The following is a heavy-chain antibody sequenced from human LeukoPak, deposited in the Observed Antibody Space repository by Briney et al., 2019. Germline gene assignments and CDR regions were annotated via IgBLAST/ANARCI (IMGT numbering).Heavy chain of an antibody. CDR3: ASDRASDSGWNY. V-gene: IGHV3-53*01. CDR2: IYSGGNT. Sequence: GGSLRLSCAASGFTVSSNYMSWVRQAPGKGLEWVSVIYSGGNTYYADSVKGRFTISRDSSKNTLYLQMSSLRAEDTAVYYCASDRASDSGWNYWGQGTLVTVSS. CDR1: GFTVSSNY. J-gene: IGHJ4*02. D-gene: IGHD6-25*01.